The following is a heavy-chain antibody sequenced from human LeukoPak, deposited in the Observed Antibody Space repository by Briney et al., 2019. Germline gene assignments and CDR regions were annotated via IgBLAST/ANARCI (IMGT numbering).Heavy chain of an antibody. V-gene: IGHV4-59*05. CDR1: GGSISSYY. CDR2: ILYSGIT. J-gene: IGHJ5*02. D-gene: IGHD3-9*01. Sequence: KPSETLSLTCTVSGGSISSYYWSWIREPPGKGLEWIGSILYSGITFYNPSLKSRVTVSIDTSKNQFSLKLNSVTAADTAVYYCARHDYDLLTGYTINWFDPWGQGTLVTVSS. CDR3: ARHDYDLLTGYTINWFDP.